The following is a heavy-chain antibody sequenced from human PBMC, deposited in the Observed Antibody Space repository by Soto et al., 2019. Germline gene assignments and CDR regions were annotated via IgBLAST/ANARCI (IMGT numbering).Heavy chain of an antibody. D-gene: IGHD5-18*01. V-gene: IGHV1-69*06. Sequence: SVEVFCKASGGTFSSCGISWVRPAHGKGLEWMGGIIPIFGTANYAQKFRGRVTITADKSTSTAYMELSSLRSEDTAVYYCARDIGYGCYYYYGMGVWGQRVTVTVS. J-gene: IGHJ6*02. CDR3: ARDIGYGCYYYYGMGV. CDR1: GGTFSSCG. CDR2: IIPIFGTA.